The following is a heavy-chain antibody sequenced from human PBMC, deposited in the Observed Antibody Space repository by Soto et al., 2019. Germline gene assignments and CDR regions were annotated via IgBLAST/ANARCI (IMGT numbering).Heavy chain of an antibody. V-gene: IGHV4-59*08. Sequence: SETLSLTCTVSGGSISSYYWSWIRQPPGKGLEWIGYIYYSGSTNYNPSLKSRVTISVDSSKNHFSLKLSSVTAADTAVYYCARRYGGNLDYWGQGTLVTVSS. D-gene: IGHD1-26*01. CDR3: ARRYGGNLDY. J-gene: IGHJ4*02. CDR1: GGSISSYY. CDR2: IYYSGST.